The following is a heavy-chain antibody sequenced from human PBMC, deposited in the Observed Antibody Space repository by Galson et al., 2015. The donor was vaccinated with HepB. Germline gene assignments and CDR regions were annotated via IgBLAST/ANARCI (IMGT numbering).Heavy chain of an antibody. Sequence: SVKVSCKASGGTFSSYTISWVRQAPGQGLEWMGRIIPILGIANYAQKFQGRVTITADKSTSTAYMELSSLRSEDTAVYYCARETAGDGYKSGNWFDPWGQGTLVAVSS. CDR3: ARETAGDGYKSGNWFDP. D-gene: IGHD5-24*01. CDR1: GGTFSSYT. J-gene: IGHJ5*02. V-gene: IGHV1-69*04. CDR2: IIPILGIA.